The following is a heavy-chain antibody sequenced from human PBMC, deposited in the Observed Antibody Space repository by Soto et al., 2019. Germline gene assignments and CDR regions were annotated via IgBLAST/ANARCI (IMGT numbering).Heavy chain of an antibody. CDR2: ISAYNGNT. CDR1: GYTFTSYG. V-gene: IGHV1-18*01. Sequence: QVQLVQSGAEVKKPGASVKVSCKASGYTFTSYGISWVRQAPGQGLEWMGWISAYNGNTNYAQKLQGRVTMTTDTPTSTAYMGWRGLRFEDRAVYYGGGAEGGGFLGVVIKLAYGGREPLAPVS. CDR3: GGAEGGGFLGVVIKLAY. J-gene: IGHJ4*02. D-gene: IGHD3-3*01.